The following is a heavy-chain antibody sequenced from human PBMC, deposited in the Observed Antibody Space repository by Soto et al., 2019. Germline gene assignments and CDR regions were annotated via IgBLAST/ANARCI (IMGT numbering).Heavy chain of an antibody. CDR1: GFTFSSYA. V-gene: IGHV3-23*01. CDR3: AKDGGLDTSSCFYGATVRAV. CDR2: ISGSGGST. Sequence: GGSLRLSCAASGFTFSSYAMSWVRQAPGKGLEWVSAISGSGGSTYYADSVKGRFTISRDNSKNTLYLQMNSLRAEDKAVYNCAKDGGLDTSSCFYGATVRAVWGNGSTVIVS. J-gene: IGHJ6*03. D-gene: IGHD6-13*01.